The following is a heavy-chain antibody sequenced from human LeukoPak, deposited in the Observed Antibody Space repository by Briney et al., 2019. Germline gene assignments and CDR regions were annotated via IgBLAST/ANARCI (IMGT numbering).Heavy chain of an antibody. J-gene: IGHJ5*02. CDR1: GGSISSGGYS. CDR3: ARDIGQWLVPDWFDP. V-gene: IGHV4-30-2*01. D-gene: IGHD6-19*01. CDR2: IYHSGST. Sequence: SQTLSLTCAVSGGSISSGGYSWSWIRQPPGKGLEWIGYIYHSGSTYYNPSLKSRVTMSVDTSKNQFSLKLSSVTAADTAVYYCARDIGQWLVPDWFDPWGQGTLVTVSS.